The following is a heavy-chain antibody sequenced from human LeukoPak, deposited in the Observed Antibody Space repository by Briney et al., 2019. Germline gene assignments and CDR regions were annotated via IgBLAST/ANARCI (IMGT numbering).Heavy chain of an antibody. CDR3: ARSGYDSSGYYSNWYFDL. D-gene: IGHD3-22*01. V-gene: IGHV3-20*04. CDR2: INWNGGST. Sequence: VGSLRLSCAASGFTIDDYGMSWVRQAPGKGLEWVSGINWNGGSTGYADSVKGRFTISRDNAKNSLYLQMKSLRAEDTALYYCARSGYDSSGYYSNWYFDLWGRGTLVTVSS. J-gene: IGHJ2*01. CDR1: GFTIDDYG.